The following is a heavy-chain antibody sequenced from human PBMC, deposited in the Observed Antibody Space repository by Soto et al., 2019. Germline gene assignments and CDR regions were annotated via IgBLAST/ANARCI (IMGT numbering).Heavy chain of an antibody. D-gene: IGHD5-18*01. CDR1: GGSISTYY. CDR2: IYYSGST. Sequence: SETLSLTCSVSGGSISTYYWSWIRQPPGKGLEWIGYIYYSGSTNYNPSLKSRVTISVDTSKNQFSLKMSSVTAAYTAVYYCARHARGYSYGLFDYWGQGTLVTVSS. V-gene: IGHV4-59*08. CDR3: ARHARGYSYGLFDY. J-gene: IGHJ4*02.